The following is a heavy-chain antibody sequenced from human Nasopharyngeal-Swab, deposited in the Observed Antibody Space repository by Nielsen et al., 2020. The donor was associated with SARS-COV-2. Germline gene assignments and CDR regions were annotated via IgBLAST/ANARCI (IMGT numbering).Heavy chain of an antibody. CDR3: AVGATRYYYMDV. J-gene: IGHJ6*03. Sequence: SVKVSCKASGGTFSSYAISWVRQAPGQGLEWMGGIIPIFGTANYAQKFQGRVTITADESTSTAYMELSSLRSEDTAVYYCAVGATRYYYMDVWGKGTTVTVPS. V-gene: IGHV1-69*13. CDR2: IIPIFGTA. CDR1: GGTFSSYA. D-gene: IGHD1-26*01.